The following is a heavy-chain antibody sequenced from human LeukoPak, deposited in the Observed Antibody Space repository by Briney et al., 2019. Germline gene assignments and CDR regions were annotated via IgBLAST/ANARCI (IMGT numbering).Heavy chain of an antibody. CDR2: INAGNGHR. J-gene: IGHJ4*02. CDR1: GYTFTNYA. V-gene: IGHV1-3*01. CDR3: ARAGYGSVFDY. D-gene: IGHD3-10*01. Sequence: ASVKVSCKASGYTFTNYAMHWVRQAQGQRLEWMGWINAGNGHRKYSQKFQGRVTITRDTSASTAYMELSSLRFEDTAIYYCARAGYGSVFDYWGQGTLVTVSS.